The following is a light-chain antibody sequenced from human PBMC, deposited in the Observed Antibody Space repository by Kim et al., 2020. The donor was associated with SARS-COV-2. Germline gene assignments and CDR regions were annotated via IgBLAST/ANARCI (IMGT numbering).Light chain of an antibody. CDR1: QDINSA. CDR3: QQFHTYPVT. Sequence: AVRLTQSPSSLPASIGDRVTVTCRASQDINSALVWYQQRPGRSPTLLIYDASTLQGGVPSRFSGRGSGTDFTLTIDNVQPEDFGTYFCQQFHTYPVTFGQGTRLEIK. V-gene: IGKV1-13*02. J-gene: IGKJ5*01. CDR2: DAS.